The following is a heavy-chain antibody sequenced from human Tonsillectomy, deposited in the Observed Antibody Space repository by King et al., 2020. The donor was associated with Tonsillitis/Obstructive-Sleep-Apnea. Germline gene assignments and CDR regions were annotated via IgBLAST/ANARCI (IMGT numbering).Heavy chain of an antibody. CDR3: AHTWEYCSSTNCCTDYGMDV. J-gene: IGHJ6*02. V-gene: IGHV2-5*02. D-gene: IGHD2-2*02. CDR2: IYWDDDK. Sequence: TLKESGPTLVKPTETLTLTCTFSGFSLSASGVGVGWIRQPPGKALEWLALIYWDDDKRYSPSLKSRLTITKDTSKNQVVLTMTNMDPVDTATYYCAHTWEYCSSTNCCTDYGMDVWGQGTTVTVSS. CDR1: GFSLSASGVG.